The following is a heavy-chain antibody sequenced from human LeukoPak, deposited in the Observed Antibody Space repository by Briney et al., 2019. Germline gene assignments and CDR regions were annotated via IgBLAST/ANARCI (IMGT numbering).Heavy chain of an antibody. CDR1: GFTFSSYW. J-gene: IGHJ4*02. V-gene: IGHV3-7*01. D-gene: IGHD2-2*01. CDR3: ARLKLLWSNYFDY. CDR2: IKQDGSEK. Sequence: TGGSLRLSCAASGFTFSSYWMSWVRQAPGKGLEWVANIKQDGSEKYYVDSVKGRLTISRDNAKNSLYLQMNSLRTEDTAVYYCARLKLLWSNYFDYWGQGTLVTVSS.